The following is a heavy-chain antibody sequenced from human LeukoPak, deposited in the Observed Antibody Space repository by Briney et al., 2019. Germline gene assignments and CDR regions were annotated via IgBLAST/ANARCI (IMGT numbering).Heavy chain of an antibody. CDR2: IQEQGGEK. Sequence: GGSLRLSCAASGFTFSNDWMSWVRQAPGKGLEWEANIQEQGGEKNYVDSVKGRFTISRDNAKNSLYLQMNSLRAEDTAVYYCARDREGYQLPQMHHYYYMDVWGKGTTVTISS. J-gene: IGHJ6*03. CDR3: ARDREGYQLPQMHHYYYMDV. CDR1: GFTFSNDW. D-gene: IGHD2-2*01. V-gene: IGHV3-7*01.